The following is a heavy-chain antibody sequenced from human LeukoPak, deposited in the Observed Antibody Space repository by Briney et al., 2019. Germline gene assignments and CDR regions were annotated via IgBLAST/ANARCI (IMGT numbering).Heavy chain of an antibody. CDR1: GGSISSGDYY. CDR2: IYYSGST. J-gene: IGHJ4*02. D-gene: IGHD3-10*01. CDR3: AREGDYYGSGSSYCFDY. V-gene: IGHV4-30-4*01. Sequence: SETLSLTCTVSGGSISSGDYYWSWIRQPPGKGLEWIGYIYYSGSTYYNPSLKSRVTISVDTSKNQFSLKLSSVTAADTAVYYCAREGDYYGSGSSYCFDYWGQGTLVTVSS.